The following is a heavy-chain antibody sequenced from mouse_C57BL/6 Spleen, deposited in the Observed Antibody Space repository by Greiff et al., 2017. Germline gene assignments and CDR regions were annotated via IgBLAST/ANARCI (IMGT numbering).Heavy chain of an antibody. V-gene: IGHV5-16*01. D-gene: IGHD1-1*01. Sequence: EVMLVESEGGLVQPGSSMKLSCTASGFTFSDYYMAWVRQVPEKGLEWVANINYDGSSTYYLDSLKSRFIISRDNAKNILYLQMSRLKSEDTATYYCARDDYGSSYPDWYFDVWGTGTTVTVSS. J-gene: IGHJ1*03. CDR2: INYDGSST. CDR1: GFTFSDYY. CDR3: ARDDYGSSYPDWYFDV.